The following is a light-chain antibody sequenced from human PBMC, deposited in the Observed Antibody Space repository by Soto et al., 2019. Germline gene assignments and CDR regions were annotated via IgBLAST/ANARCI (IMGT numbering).Light chain of an antibody. J-gene: IGKJ2*01. V-gene: IGKV1D-12*01. CDR1: EDISRW. CDR3: LQANEFPRS. CDR2: GAT. Sequence: QMTQSPSFVSASIGDRVSITCRASEDISRWLGWYQQQPGRAHSLLIFGATSLRSGVPSRFSATESGTLFTLTITNVQPDDFATYFCLQANEFPRSFGQGTKVDI.